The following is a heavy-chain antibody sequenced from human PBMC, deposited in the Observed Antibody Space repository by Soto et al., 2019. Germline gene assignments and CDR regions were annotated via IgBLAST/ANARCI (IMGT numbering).Heavy chain of an antibody. CDR2: IYYSGST. CDR3: ARANYGSGVSTFDY. J-gene: IGHJ4*02. D-gene: IGHD3-10*01. CDR1: GGSISSGDYY. Sequence: SETLSLTCTVSGGSISSGDYYWSWIRQPPGKGLEWIGYIYYSGSTYYNPSLKSRVTISVDTSKNQFSLKLSSVTAADTAVYYCARANYGSGVSTFDYWGQGTLVTVSS. V-gene: IGHV4-30-4*01.